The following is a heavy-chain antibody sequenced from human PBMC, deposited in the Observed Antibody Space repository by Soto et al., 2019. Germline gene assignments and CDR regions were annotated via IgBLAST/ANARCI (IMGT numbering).Heavy chain of an antibody. J-gene: IGHJ6*02. CDR3: ARGPYTSLGQWLVQGYYGMDV. CDR1: GFTFSSYD. D-gene: IGHD6-19*01. V-gene: IGHV3-13*01. CDR2: IGTAGDT. Sequence: EVQLVESGGGLVQPGGSLRLSCAASGFTFSSYDMHWVRQATGKGLEWVSAIGTAGDTYYPGSVKGRFTISRENAKNSLYLQMNSLRAGDTAVYYCARGPYTSLGQWLVQGYYGMDVWGQGTTVTVSS.